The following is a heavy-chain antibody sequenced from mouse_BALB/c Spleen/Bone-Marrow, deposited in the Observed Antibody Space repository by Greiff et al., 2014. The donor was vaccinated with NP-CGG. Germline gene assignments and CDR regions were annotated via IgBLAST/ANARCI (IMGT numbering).Heavy chain of an antibody. CDR1: GYTFTSYY. CDR2: INPSNGGT. J-gene: IGHJ4*01. CDR3: TRGRRDAMDY. V-gene: IGHV1S16*01. Sequence: QVQLQQSGAELVKPGASVKLSCKASGYTFTSYYMYWVKQRPGQGLEWIGEINPSNGGTNFNEKFKSKATLTVDKSSSTAHMQLSSLTSEDSAVYYCTRGRRDAMDYWGQGTSVTVSS.